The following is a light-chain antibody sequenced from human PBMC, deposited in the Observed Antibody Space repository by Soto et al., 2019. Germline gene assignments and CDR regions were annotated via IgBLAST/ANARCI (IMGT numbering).Light chain of an antibody. CDR3: QQYGSSPPLT. V-gene: IGKV3-20*01. CDR2: AAS. Sequence: IVFTQAPGTLALSPGESATRSCRSRQRVGISYLAWYQQKPGQAPRLLIYAASSRTTGIPDRFSGSGSGTDFPLTIRRLAPEDFAVYYCQQYGSSPPLTFGGGIKVDIK. CDR1: QRVGISY. J-gene: IGKJ4*01.